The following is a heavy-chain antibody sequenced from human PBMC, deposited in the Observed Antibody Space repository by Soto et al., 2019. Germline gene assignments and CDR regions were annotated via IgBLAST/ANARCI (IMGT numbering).Heavy chain of an antibody. CDR2: TYYRSKWFL. J-gene: IGHJ6*02. CDR3: ARGRVYIAARPNRYYYGMDV. V-gene: IGHV6-1*01. Sequence: SQTLSLTCVISGDSVSSNGACWNWIRQSPSRGLEWLGRTYYRSKWFLDYAASVQSRMTINPDTSRNQFSLQLNSVTPEDTAVYYCARGRVYIAARPNRYYYGMDVWGQGTTVTVSS. CDR1: GDSVSSNGAC. D-gene: IGHD6-6*01.